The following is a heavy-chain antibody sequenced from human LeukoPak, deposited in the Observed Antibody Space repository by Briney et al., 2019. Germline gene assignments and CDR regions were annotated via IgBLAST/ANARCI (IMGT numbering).Heavy chain of an antibody. CDR2: ISYDGSNK. CDR1: GFTFSSYA. D-gene: IGHD3-3*01. Sequence: GGSLRLSCAASGFTFSSYAMHWVRQAPGKGLEWVAVISYDGSNKYYADSVKGRFTISRDNSKNTLYLQMSSLRSEDTAVYYCATGNRFWSGKLDYWGQGTLVTVSS. J-gene: IGHJ4*02. CDR3: ATGNRFWSGKLDY. V-gene: IGHV3-30-3*01.